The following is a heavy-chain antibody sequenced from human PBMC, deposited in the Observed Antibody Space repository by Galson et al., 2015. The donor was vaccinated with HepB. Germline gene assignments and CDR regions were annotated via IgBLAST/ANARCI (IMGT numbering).Heavy chain of an antibody. V-gene: IGHV3-30*02. J-gene: IGHJ4*02. CDR2: VRYGGSDK. CDR3: AKDRAYYTANFDS. Sequence: SLRLSCAASGFTFSAHAMHWVRQAPGKGLEWVASVRYGGSDKYYADSVKGRFIVSRDNSKNTLYLQMNSLRGDDTALYYCAKDRAYYTANFDSWGRGTLVTVSS. D-gene: IGHD3-10*01. CDR1: GFTFSAHA.